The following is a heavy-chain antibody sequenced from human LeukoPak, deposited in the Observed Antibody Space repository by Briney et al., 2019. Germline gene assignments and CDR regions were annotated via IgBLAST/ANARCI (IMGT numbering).Heavy chain of an antibody. CDR2: IYYSGST. CDR1: GGSISSSSYY. D-gene: IGHD6-19*01. Sequence: PSETLSLTCTVSGGSISSSSYYWGWIRQPPGKGLEWIGSIYYSGSTYYNPSLKSRVTISVDTSKNQFSLKLSSVTAADTAVYYCARPYSSGWYWFDPWGQGTLVTVSS. CDR3: ARPYSSGWYWFDP. V-gene: IGHV4-39*01. J-gene: IGHJ5*02.